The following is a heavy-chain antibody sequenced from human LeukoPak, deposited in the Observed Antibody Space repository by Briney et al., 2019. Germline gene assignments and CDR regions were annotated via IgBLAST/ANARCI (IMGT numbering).Heavy chain of an antibody. D-gene: IGHD3-16*01. Sequence: PSESLSLTCTVSGGSLSSYFWRWLRQPAGKGLEWIGRIYTSESTNYNPSLKSRVTMSVDTSKNQFSLKLSSVTAADTAVYYCAVSWGDDMFDPWGQGTLVTVSS. CDR1: GGSLSSYF. J-gene: IGHJ5*02. V-gene: IGHV4-4*07. CDR2: IYTSEST. CDR3: AVSWGDDMFDP.